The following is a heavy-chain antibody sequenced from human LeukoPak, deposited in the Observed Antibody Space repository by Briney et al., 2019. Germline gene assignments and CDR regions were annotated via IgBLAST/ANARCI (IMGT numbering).Heavy chain of an antibody. CDR2: ISSNGGST. CDR1: GFTFSSYA. Sequence: GGSLRLSCAASGFTFSSYAMHWVRQAPGKGLEYVSAISSNGGSTYYANSVKGRFTISRDNSKNTLYLQMGSLRAEDMALYYCARGYDLADYWGDRTLVTVSS. V-gene: IGHV3-64*01. J-gene: IGHJ4*01. CDR3: ARGYDLADY. D-gene: IGHD5-12*01.